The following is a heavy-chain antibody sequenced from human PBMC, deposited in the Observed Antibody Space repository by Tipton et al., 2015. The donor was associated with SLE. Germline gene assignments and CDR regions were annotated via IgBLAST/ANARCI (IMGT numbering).Heavy chain of an antibody. J-gene: IGHJ2*01. Sequence: TLSLTCTVSGGSIGSGSYYWSWIRQPAGKGLEWIGRIYTSGSTNYNPSLKSRVTISVDTSKNQFSLKLSSVTAADTAVYYCARGPYSNYVDWYFDLWGRGTLVTVSS. CDR1: GGSIGSGSYY. D-gene: IGHD4-11*01. CDR2: IYTSGST. V-gene: IGHV4-61*02. CDR3: ARGPYSNYVDWYFDL.